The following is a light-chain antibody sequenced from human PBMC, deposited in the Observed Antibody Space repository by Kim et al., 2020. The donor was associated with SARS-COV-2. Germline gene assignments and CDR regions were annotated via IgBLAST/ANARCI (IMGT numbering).Light chain of an antibody. Sequence: SASVGDKVTITCRAGQDISSCLGWYQQNPGKAPQLLIYDASTLGSGVPSRFSGSGSGTEFTLTSSTLQPEDFATYYCQQLNTYVTFGQGTRLEIK. CDR3: QQLNTYVT. CDR2: DAS. CDR1: QDISSC. V-gene: IGKV1-9*01. J-gene: IGKJ5*01.